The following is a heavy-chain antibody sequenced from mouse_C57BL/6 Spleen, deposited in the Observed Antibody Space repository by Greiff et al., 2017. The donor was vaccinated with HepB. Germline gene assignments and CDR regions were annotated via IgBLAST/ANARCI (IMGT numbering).Heavy chain of an antibody. D-gene: IGHD3-2*01. CDR1: GFTFSSYA. V-gene: IGHV5-9-1*02. Sequence: EVKLVESGEGLVKPGGSLKLSCAASGFTFSSYAMSWVRQTPEKRLEWVAYISSGGDYIYYADTEKGRFTISRDNARNTLYLQMSSLKSEDTAMYYCTRDDSDYAMDYWGQGTSVTVSS. CDR3: TRDDSDYAMDY. J-gene: IGHJ4*01. CDR2: ISSGGDYI.